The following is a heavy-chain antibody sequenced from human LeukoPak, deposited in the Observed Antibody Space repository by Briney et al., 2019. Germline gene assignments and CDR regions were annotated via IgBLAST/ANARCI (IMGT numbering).Heavy chain of an antibody. CDR2: INQDGSDR. CDR1: GFSFSNFW. D-gene: IGHD3-22*01. V-gene: IGHV3-7*01. Sequence: GGSLRLSCATSGFSFSNFWMNWVRQAPGKGLEWVANINQDGSDRFYVDSVRGRFTISRDNARNSVYLQMNSLGAEDTAVYYCAKDDYYDTSGYRDWGQGTLVTVSS. CDR3: AKDDYYDTSGYRD. J-gene: IGHJ4*02.